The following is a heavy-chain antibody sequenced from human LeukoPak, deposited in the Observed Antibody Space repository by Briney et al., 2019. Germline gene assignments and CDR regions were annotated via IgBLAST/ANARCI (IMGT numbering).Heavy chain of an antibody. CDR2: IYHIGST. D-gene: IGHD3-10*01. V-gene: IGHV4-38-2*01. Sequence: SEILSLTCGVSGYSISRGYYWAWIRQPPGKGLEWIGTIYHIGSTYYTPSLGSRVTISVDTSKNEFSLNLKSVTAADTAVYYCARAGWIITSGIDYWGQGALVTVSS. CDR3: ARAGWIITSGIDY. J-gene: IGHJ4*02. CDR1: GYSISRGYY.